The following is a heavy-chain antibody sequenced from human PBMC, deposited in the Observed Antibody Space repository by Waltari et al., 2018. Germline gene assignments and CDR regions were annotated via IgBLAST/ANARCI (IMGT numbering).Heavy chain of an antibody. CDR2: INPHSGDT. J-gene: IGHJ4*02. Sequence: QVQLVQSGAEVKKTGASVKVSCKASEYTFTGYYVHWVRQAPGQGLEWMGWINPHSGDTNYTQKFQGRVTMTRDTSTSTAYMELSRLRSDDTAVYYCARPYCTSTTCYVFFDYWGQGTLVTVSS. CDR3: ARPYCTSTTCYVFFDY. V-gene: IGHV1-2*02. CDR1: EYTFTGYY. D-gene: IGHD2-2*01.